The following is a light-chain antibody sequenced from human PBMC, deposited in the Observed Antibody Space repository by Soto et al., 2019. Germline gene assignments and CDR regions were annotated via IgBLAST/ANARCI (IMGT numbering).Light chain of an antibody. Sequence: DIQMTQSPSSLSASVGDRVTITCRASQSISTYVNWYQQKPGKAPELLIYAASSLQSGVPSRFTGSGSGTDFTLTISNLQPEDFATYFCQQSYNVPRAFGGGTKVEIQ. CDR3: QQSYNVPRA. J-gene: IGKJ4*01. CDR2: AAS. CDR1: QSISTY. V-gene: IGKV1-39*01.